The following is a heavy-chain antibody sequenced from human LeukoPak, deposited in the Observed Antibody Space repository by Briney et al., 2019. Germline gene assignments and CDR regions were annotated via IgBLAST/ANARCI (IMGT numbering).Heavy chain of an antibody. CDR3: ARGHYYDSSGYIF. CDR1: GGSISSGGYS. Sequence: SQTLSLTCAVSGGSISSGGYSWSWIRQPPGKGLEWIGYIYHSGSTYYNPSLKSRVTISVDRSKNQFSLKLSSVTAADTAVYYCARGHYYDSSGYIFGGQGTLVTVSS. V-gene: IGHV4-30-2*01. CDR2: IYHSGST. D-gene: IGHD3-22*01. J-gene: IGHJ4*02.